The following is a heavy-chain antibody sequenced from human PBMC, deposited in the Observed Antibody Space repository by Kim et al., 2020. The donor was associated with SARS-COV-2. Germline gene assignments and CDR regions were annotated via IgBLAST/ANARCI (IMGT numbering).Heavy chain of an antibody. CDR1: GFTFSSYS. D-gene: IGHD6-13*01. CDR2: ISSSSSYI. CDR3: ARDGGSSSWYYYYGMDV. V-gene: IGHV3-21*01. J-gene: IGHJ6*02. Sequence: GGSLRLSCAASGFTFSSYSMNWVRQAPGKGLEWVSSISSSSSYIYYADSVKGRFTISRDNAKNSLYLQMNSLRAEDTAVYYYARDGGSSSWYYYYGMDVWGQGTTVTVSS.